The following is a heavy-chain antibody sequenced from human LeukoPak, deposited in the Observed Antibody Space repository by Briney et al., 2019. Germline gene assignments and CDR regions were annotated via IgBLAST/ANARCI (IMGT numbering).Heavy chain of an antibody. CDR3: ATDLGY. Sequence: SETLSLTCTVSGGSISSYYWSWIRQPPGKGLEWIGYIFYSGSTNYNPSLKSRVTISVDTSRNQFSLNLTSVTAADTAVYYCATDLGYWGQGTLVTVSS. J-gene: IGHJ4*02. V-gene: IGHV4-59*08. D-gene: IGHD3-16*01. CDR1: GGSISSYY. CDR2: IFYSGST.